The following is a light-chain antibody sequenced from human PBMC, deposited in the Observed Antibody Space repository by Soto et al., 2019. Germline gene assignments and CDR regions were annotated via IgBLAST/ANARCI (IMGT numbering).Light chain of an antibody. CDR1: QGISRN. J-gene: IGKJ4*01. V-gene: IGKV1-9*01. CDR2: AAS. Sequence: IQLTQSPSSLSASVGDRVTITCRASQGISRNLAWYQQKPGNVPKLLIYAASTLQSGVPSRLSGSGSGTDFTLTISSLQPEDFANYYCQQLHSYPLTFGGGTRVEIK. CDR3: QQLHSYPLT.